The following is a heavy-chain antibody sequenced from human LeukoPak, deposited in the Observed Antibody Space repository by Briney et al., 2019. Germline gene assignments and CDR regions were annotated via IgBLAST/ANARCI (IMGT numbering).Heavy chain of an antibody. J-gene: IGHJ6*04. CDR3: AIFRPALWGGFLPAPYYYYGMDV. Sequence: GGSLRLSCAASGFTFSSYAMSWVRQAPGKGLEWVSAISGSGGSTYYADSVKGRFTISRDNSKNTLYLQMNSLRAEDTAVYYGAIFRPALWGGFLPAPYYYYGMDVGGKGPTVPVP. CDR1: GFTFSSYA. CDR2: ISGSGGST. V-gene: IGHV3-23*01. D-gene: IGHD3-16*01.